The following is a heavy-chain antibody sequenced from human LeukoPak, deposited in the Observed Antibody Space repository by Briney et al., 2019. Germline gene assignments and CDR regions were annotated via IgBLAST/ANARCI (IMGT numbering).Heavy chain of an antibody. CDR3: AREPESGIHADY. J-gene: IGHJ4*02. CDR2: IIPILGIA. V-gene: IGHV1-69*04. Sequence: GSSVKVSCTASGGTFSSYAISWVRQAPGQGLEWMGRIIPILGIANYAQKFQGRVTITADKSTSTAYMELSSLRSEDTAVYYCAREPESGIHADYWGQGTLVTVSS. CDR1: GGTFSSYA.